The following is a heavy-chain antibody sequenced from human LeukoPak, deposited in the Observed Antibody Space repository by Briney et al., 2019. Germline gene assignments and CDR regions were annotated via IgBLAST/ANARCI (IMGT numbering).Heavy chain of an antibody. D-gene: IGHD1-1*01. J-gene: IGHJ4*02. CDR2: INSDGSST. CDR1: GFTFSSYW. CDR3: AGDQGYGYFDY. Sequence: PGGSLRLSCAASGFTFSSYWMHWVRQAPGKGLVWVSRINSDGSSTSYADSVKGRFTISRDNAKNTLYLQMNSLRAEDTAVYYCAGDQGYGYFDYWGQGTLVTVSS. V-gene: IGHV3-74*01.